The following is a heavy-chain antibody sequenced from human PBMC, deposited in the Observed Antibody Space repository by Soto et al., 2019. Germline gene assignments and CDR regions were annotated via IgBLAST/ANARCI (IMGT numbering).Heavy chain of an antibody. Sequence: EVQLLESGGGLVQPGGSLRLSCAASGFTFSSYAMSWVRQAPGKGLEWVSAITGSGGSTYYADSVRGRFTITRDNSQTTLYLQMNSLSAEDTAVYYCANFISFLYFDLSGRGTLVTVSS. CDR3: ANFISFLYFDL. CDR1: GFTFSSYA. V-gene: IGHV3-23*01. J-gene: IGHJ2*01. CDR2: ITGSGGST. D-gene: IGHD3-16*02.